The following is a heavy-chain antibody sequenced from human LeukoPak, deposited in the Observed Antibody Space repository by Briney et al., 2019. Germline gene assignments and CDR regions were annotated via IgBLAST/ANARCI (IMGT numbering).Heavy chain of an antibody. J-gene: IGHJ4*02. CDR2: ISYDGYDQ. CDR3: ARDFFPIVDSSWYEIGY. V-gene: IGHV3-30-3*01. D-gene: IGHD6-13*01. CDR1: GFAFNDYA. Sequence: GGSLRLSCAASGFAFNDYAMYWVRQAPGKGLEWVTLISYDGYDQSYADSVRGRFTISRDNSKNTLYLQMDSLRTEDTAVYYCARDFFPIVDSSWYEIGYWGQGTLVTVSS.